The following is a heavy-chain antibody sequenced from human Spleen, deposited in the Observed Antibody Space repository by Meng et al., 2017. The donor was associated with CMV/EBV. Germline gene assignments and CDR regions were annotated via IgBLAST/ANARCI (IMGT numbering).Heavy chain of an antibody. Sequence: QGLSYHGAPAPCKPSATLPRLCAVHGVSFTGYYWSVIRQPPGKGLEWIGEINHSGSTNYNPSLKSRVTISVDTSKNQFSLKLSSVTAADTAVYYCARGTLGFHGRYCSSTSCYGRSWFDPWGQGTLVTVSS. J-gene: IGHJ5*02. V-gene: IGHV4-34*01. CDR1: GVSFTGYY. CDR2: INHSGST. CDR3: ARGTLGFHGRYCSSTSCYGRSWFDP. D-gene: IGHD2-2*01.